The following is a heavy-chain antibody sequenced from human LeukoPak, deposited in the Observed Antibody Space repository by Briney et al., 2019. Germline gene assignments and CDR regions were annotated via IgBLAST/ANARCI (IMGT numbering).Heavy chain of an antibody. V-gene: IGHV3-74*01. D-gene: IGHD3-22*01. CDR2: IKSDGST. J-gene: IGHJ1*01. CDR3: ARAPSEIGGYYPEYFRH. Sequence: GGSLRLSCAASGFTFSSYWMHWVRQAPGKGLVWVSRIKSDGSTNYADSVKGRFTISRDNAKNTLSLQMNSPRAEDTGVYYCARAPSEIGGYYPEYFRHWGQGTLVTVSS. CDR1: GFTFSSYW.